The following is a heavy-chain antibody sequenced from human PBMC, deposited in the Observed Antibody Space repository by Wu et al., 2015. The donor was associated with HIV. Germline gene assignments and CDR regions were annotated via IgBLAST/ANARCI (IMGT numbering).Heavy chain of an antibody. V-gene: IGHV1-8*01. CDR3: AREWTYYDFWSGYYTARKRNYYYYMDV. Sequence: QVQLMQSGAEVKKPGASVKVSCKTSGYIFTSYDINWVRRAPGQGLEWMGWMNPYSGNPGYAQTFQGRVTMTRNVSTNTAYMELGSLRPDDTAVYYCAREWTYYDFWSGYYTARKRNYYYYMDVWGKGTTVTVSS. CDR1: GYIFTSYD. J-gene: IGHJ6*03. CDR2: MNPYSGNP. D-gene: IGHD3-3*01.